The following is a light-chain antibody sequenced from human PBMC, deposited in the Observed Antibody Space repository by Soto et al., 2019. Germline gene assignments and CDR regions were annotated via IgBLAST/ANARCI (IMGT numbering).Light chain of an antibody. Sequence: DIQMTQSPSSLSASVGDRVTITCRASQRISSYLNWYQQKPGKAPKVLIYGASSMQSGVPSRFSGSGSGTDFTLTISSLQPEDFATYHCQQSYSTPYTFGQGTKLEIK. CDR1: QRISSY. CDR2: GAS. J-gene: IGKJ2*01. V-gene: IGKV1-39*01. CDR3: QQSYSTPYT.